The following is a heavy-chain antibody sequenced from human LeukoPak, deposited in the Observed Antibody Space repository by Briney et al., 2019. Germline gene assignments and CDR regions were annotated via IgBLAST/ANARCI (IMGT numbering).Heavy chain of an antibody. J-gene: IGHJ5*02. Sequence: SQTLSLTCTVSGGSISSGGYYWSWIRQHPGKGLEWIGYIYYSGSTYYNPSLKSRVTISVDTSKNQFSLKLSSVTAADTAVYYCARWSSTWENWFDPWGQGTLVTVSS. CDR3: ARWSSTWENWFDP. D-gene: IGHD2-2*01. CDR2: IYYSGST. CDR1: GGSISSGGYY. V-gene: IGHV4-31*03.